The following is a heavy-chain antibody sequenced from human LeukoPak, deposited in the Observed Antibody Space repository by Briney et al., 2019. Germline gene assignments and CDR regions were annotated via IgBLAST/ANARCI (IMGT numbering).Heavy chain of an antibody. J-gene: IGHJ2*01. CDR1: GGSISSYY. CDR2: IYYSGST. V-gene: IGHV4-59*01. D-gene: IGHD3-22*01. CDR3: ANHFDGSASELWYFDL. Sequence: PSETLSLTCTVSGGSISSYYWSWIRQPPGKGLEWIGYIYYSGSTNYNPSLKSRVTISVDTSKNQFSLRLGSVTAADTAVYYCANHFDGSASELWYFDLWGRGTLVTVSS.